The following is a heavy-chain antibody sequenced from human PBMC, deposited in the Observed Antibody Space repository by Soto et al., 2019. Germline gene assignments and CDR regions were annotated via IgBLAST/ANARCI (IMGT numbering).Heavy chain of an antibody. CDR1: GGSFSGYY. CDR2: INHSGST. CDR3: AREVSAFDI. V-gene: IGHV4-34*01. Sequence: SETLSLTCAVYGGSFSGYYWSWIRQPPGKGLEWIGEINHSGSTNYNPSLKSRVTISVDTSKNQFSLKLSSVTAADTAVYYCAREVSAFDIWGQGTTVTVSS. J-gene: IGHJ3*02.